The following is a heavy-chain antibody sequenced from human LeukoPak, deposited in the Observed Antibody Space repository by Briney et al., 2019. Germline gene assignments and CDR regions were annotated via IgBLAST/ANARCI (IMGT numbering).Heavy chain of an antibody. CDR1: GFTVSSNY. D-gene: IGHD1-26*01. V-gene: IGHV3-66*02. CDR2: IYSGGST. CDR3: AVTEEPLDI. J-gene: IGHJ3*02. Sequence: AGGSLRLSCAASGFTVSSNYMSWVRQARGKGLEWVSVIYSGGSTYYADSVKGRFTISRDNSKNTLYLQMNSLRPEDTALYYCAVTEEPLDIRGRGAMVTVSS.